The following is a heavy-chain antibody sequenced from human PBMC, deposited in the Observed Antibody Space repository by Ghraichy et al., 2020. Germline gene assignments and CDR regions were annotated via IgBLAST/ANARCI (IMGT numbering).Heavy chain of an antibody. CDR2: ISGSGGTT. CDR3: AKEGSDSSGYETDY. J-gene: IGHJ4*02. Sequence: GESLNISCAASGFTLRSYAMSWVRQAPGKGLEWVSSISGSGGTTYYADSVKGRFTISRDNSKNTLYLQMNTLRADDTAVYYCAKEGSDSSGYETDYWGQGTLVTVSS. V-gene: IGHV3-23*01. CDR1: GFTLRSYA. D-gene: IGHD3-22*01.